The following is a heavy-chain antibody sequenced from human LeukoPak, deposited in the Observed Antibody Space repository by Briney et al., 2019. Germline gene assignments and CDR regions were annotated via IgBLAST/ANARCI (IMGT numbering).Heavy chain of an antibody. CDR2: ISYDGSNK. V-gene: IGHV3-30*18. J-gene: IGHJ4*02. CDR3: AKDAPYSSRVGHFDY. Sequence: GSLRLSCAASGFTFSSYGMHWVRPAPGKGLEWGAVISYDGSNKYYTDSVKGRFTISRDNSKNTLYLQMNSLRAEDTAVYYCAKDAPYSSRVGHFDYGGQGALVTVS. D-gene: IGHD6-13*01. CDR1: GFTFSSYG.